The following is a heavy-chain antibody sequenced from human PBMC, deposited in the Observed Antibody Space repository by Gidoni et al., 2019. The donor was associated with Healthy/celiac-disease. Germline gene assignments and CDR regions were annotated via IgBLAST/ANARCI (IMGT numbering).Heavy chain of an antibody. V-gene: IGHV4-31*03. J-gene: IGHJ6*03. D-gene: IGHD2-2*01. CDR3: ARQIVVVPNYYYYYMDV. Sequence: QVQLQESGPGLVKPSQTLSLTCSVSGGSISSGGYYWSWIRQHPGKGLEWIGNIYNSGSTYYNPSLKSRVSTSVDTSKNQFSLKMRSVTAADTAVYYCARQIVVVPNYYYYYMDVWGKGTTVTVSS. CDR2: IYNSGST. CDR1: GGSISSGGYY.